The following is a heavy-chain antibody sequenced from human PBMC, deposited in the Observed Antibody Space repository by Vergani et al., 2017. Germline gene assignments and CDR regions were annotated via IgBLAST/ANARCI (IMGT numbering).Heavy chain of an antibody. CDR3: ARDRPSDSITNDAFDI. CDR2: IYYSGST. Sequence: QVQLQESGPGLVKPSQTLSLTCTVSGGSISSGDYYWSWIRQPPGKGLEWIGYIYYSGSTHYNPSLKSRVTISVDTSKNQFPLKLSSVTAADTAVYYCARDRPSDSITNDAFDIWGQGTMVTVSS. J-gene: IGHJ3*02. D-gene: IGHD3-22*01. CDR1: GGSISSGDYY. V-gene: IGHV4-30-4*08.